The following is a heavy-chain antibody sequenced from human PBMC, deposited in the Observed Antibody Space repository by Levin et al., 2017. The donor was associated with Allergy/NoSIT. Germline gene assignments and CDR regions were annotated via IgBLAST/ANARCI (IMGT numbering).Heavy chain of an antibody. CDR3: ATGGYCTTSTCYDSKFEN. Sequence: GESLKISCAASGFTFSSYSMNWVRQAPGKGLEWVSYISARSTIIYYADSVRGRLTISRDNAKNSLYLQMNSLRPEDSAVYYCATGGYCTTSTCYDSKFENWGQGTLVTVSS. CDR2: ISARSTII. CDR1: GFTFSSYS. J-gene: IGHJ4*02. V-gene: IGHV3-48*04. D-gene: IGHD2-2*01.